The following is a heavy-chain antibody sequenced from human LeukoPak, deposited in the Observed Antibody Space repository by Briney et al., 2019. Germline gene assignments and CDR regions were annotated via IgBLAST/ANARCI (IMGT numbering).Heavy chain of an antibody. CDR2: ISYDGSNK. J-gene: IGHJ4*02. Sequence: GGSLRLSCAASGFTFSNYDMHRVRQAPGKGLEWVAVISYDGSNKYYAGSVKGRFTISRDSSKNTLYLQMNSLRTEDTALYYCAKDAPATSGFDYWGQGTLVTVSS. D-gene: IGHD2-8*01. V-gene: IGHV3-30*18. CDR3: AKDAPATSGFDY. CDR1: GFTFSNYD.